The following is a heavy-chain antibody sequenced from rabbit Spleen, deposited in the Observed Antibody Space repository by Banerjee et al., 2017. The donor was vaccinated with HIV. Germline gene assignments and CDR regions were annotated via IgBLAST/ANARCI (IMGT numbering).Heavy chain of an antibody. D-gene: IGHD1-1*01. CDR1: GFSFSSSYW. V-gene: IGHV1S45*01. J-gene: IGHJ4*01. CDR3: ARDLVAVIGWNFNL. Sequence: EESGGDLVKPEGSLTLTCTASGFSFSSSYWICWVRQAPGKGLELIACIYIGSSGSTYYASWAKGRFTISKTSSTTVTLHMSSLTAADTATYFCARDLVAVIGWNFNLWGQGTLVTVS. CDR2: IYIGSSGST.